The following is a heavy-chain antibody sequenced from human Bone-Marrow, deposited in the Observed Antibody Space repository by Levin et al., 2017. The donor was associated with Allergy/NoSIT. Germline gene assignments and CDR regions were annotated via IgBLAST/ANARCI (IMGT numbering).Heavy chain of an antibody. CDR3: ARDRSVGPVSSQLYYFDS. J-gene: IGHJ4*02. Sequence: SGGSLRLSCAASGFTFSSNAMTWVRQAPGKGLDWVSAISAGGENTYYADSVKGRFTISRDPATNLLYLQMDSLRADDTAMYYCARDRSVGPVSSQLYYFDSWGQGTLVTVS. CDR1: GFTFSSNA. CDR2: ISAGGENT. V-gene: IGHV3-23*01. D-gene: IGHD6-13*01.